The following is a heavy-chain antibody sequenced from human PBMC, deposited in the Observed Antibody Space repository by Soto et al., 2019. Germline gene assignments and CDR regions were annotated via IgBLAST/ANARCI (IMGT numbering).Heavy chain of an antibody. CDR3: ARDYPISNYEGVVADAFDI. V-gene: IGHV1-2*02. D-gene: IGHD3-22*01. CDR1: GYTFTGYC. Sequence: GASVKVSCKASGYTFTGYCMHWVRQAPGQGLEWMGWINPNSGGTNYAQKFQGRVTMTRDTSISTAYMELSRLRSDDTAVYYCARDYPISNYEGVVADAFDIWGQGTMVTVSS. J-gene: IGHJ3*02. CDR2: INPNSGGT.